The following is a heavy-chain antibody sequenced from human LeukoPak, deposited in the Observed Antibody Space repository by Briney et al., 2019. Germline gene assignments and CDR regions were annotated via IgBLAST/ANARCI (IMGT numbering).Heavy chain of an antibody. D-gene: IGHD3-22*01. CDR1: GFTFSSYA. Sequence: GGSLRLSCAASGFTFSSYAMHWVRQAPGKGLEWVAVISYDGSNKYYADPVKGRFTISRDNSKNTLYLQMNSLRAEDTAVYYCAREGNYYDSSGYYYVVDYWGQGTLVTVPS. V-gene: IGHV3-30*01. CDR3: AREGNYYDSSGYYYVVDY. CDR2: ISYDGSNK. J-gene: IGHJ4*02.